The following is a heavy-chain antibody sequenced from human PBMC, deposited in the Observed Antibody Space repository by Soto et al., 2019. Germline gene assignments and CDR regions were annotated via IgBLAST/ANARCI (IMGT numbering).Heavy chain of an antibody. D-gene: IGHD1-26*01. J-gene: IGHJ6*03. CDR1: AFSLTTTGQA. CDR3: AHSTGLARGDSGVHYYYMDV. CDR2: FYWDDES. Sequence: GPTLVNPTQTLALTCTFSAFSLTTTGQAVGWIRQPPGKALEWLALFYWDDESRDSPSLKSRLNIMKDSSKNQVVLIMTNVDPVDTATYYCAHSTGLARGDSGVHYYYMDVWGKGT. V-gene: IGHV2-5*02.